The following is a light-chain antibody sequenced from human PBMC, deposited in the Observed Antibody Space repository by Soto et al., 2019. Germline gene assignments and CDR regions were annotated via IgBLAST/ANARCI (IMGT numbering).Light chain of an antibody. V-gene: IGKV1-5*03. CDR3: QEYNSYSWT. CDR1: QSISSW. Sequence: DIQMTQSPSTLSASVGDRVTITCRASQSISSWLAWYQQKPGKAPKLLIYKASSLESGVPSSFSGSGSGTEFPLTISRLQPDDFATNYCQEYNSYSWTFGQVTNVEIK. CDR2: KAS. J-gene: IGKJ1*01.